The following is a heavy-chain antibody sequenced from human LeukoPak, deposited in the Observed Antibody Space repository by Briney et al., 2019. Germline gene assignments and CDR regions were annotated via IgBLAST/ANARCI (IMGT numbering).Heavy chain of an antibody. CDR3: TTATKWRAFDS. V-gene: IGHV4-59*11. CDR2: IYNRGTT. Sequence: SETLTPTGTVSGGPTNSHFCSWIRQPPGKGLEWTGNIYNRGTTNYNPSLNSRVTISVDTSKNQLSLQLTSVTAADTALYYCTTATKWRAFDSWG. CDR1: GGPTNSHF. J-gene: IGHJ4*01. D-gene: IGHD5-12*01.